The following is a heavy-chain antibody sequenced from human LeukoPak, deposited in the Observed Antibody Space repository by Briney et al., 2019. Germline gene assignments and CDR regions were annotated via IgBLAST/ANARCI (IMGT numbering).Heavy chain of an antibody. CDR3: AKYGPQDSGSSHFDY. CDR1: GFTFSSYA. D-gene: IGHD1-26*01. CDR2: INVGGGTT. V-gene: IGHV3-23*01. Sequence: GGSLRLSCAASGFTFSSYAMSWVRQAPGKGLEWVSSINVGGGTTYHADSVKGRFTVSRDNSKNTLSLQMTSLRAEDTAVYYCAKYGPQDSGSSHFDYWGQGALVTVSS. J-gene: IGHJ4*02.